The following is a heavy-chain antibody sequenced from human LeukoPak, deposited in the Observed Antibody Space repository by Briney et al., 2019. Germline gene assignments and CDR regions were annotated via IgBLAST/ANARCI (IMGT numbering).Heavy chain of an antibody. CDR1: GFTFSSYG. CDR3: AKDQDYGDYSFDY. Sequence: PGRSLRLSCAASGFTFSSYGMHWVRQAPGKGLEWVVVISYDGSNKYYADSVKGRFTISRDNSKNTLYLQMNSLRAEDTAVYYCAKDQDYGDYSFDYWGQGTLVTVSS. D-gene: IGHD4-17*01. J-gene: IGHJ4*02. V-gene: IGHV3-30*18. CDR2: ISYDGSNK.